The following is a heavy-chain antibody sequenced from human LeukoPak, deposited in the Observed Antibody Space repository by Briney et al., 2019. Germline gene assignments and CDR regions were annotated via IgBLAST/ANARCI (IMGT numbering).Heavy chain of an antibody. CDR1: GFIVNSYG. V-gene: IGHV3-30*18. CDR2: LSSDGSNK. CDR3: AKESLYYDFDH. Sequence: PGGSLRLSCVASGFIVNSYGMHWVRQAPGKGLEWVAVLSSDGSNKYYADSVKGRFTISRDNSKNTLYLQMNSLRADDTAVYYCAKESLYYDFDHWGQGTLVTVSS. J-gene: IGHJ4*02. D-gene: IGHD3-10*01.